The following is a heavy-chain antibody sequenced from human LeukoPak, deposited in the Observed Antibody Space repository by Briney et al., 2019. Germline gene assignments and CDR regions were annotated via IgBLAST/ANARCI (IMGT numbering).Heavy chain of an antibody. V-gene: IGHV3-11*04. Sequence: PGGTLRLSCAASGFTFSDYYMSWIRQAPGKGLEWVSYISSSGSTIYKADPVKGRFTISRDNAKNSLYLQMTILTAEATALYSFATETTTVTSYDDYCMDVWGKGTPVTVSS. CDR2: ISSSGSTI. D-gene: IGHD4-17*01. J-gene: IGHJ6*03. CDR1: GFTFSDYY. CDR3: ATETTTVTSYDDYCMDV.